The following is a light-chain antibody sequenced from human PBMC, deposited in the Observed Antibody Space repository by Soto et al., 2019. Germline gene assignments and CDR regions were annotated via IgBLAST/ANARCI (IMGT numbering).Light chain of an antibody. CDR1: GSNIGAGYD. CDR2: GNS. CDR3: QSYDSSLSGSRV. V-gene: IGLV1-40*01. Sequence: QSVLTQPPSVSGAPGQMVTISCTGSGSNIGAGYDVHWYQQLPGTAPKLLIYGNSNRPSGVPDRFSGSKSGTSASLAITGLQAEDEADYYCQSYDSSLSGSRVFGTGTKVTVL. J-gene: IGLJ1*01.